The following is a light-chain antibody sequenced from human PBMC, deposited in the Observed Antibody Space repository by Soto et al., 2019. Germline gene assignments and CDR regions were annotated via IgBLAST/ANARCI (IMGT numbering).Light chain of an antibody. CDR1: QSISSNF. Sequence: EIVLTQSPGTLSLSPGEGATLSCRASQSISSNFLAWYQQKRGQAPRLLTHGASNRATGIPDRFSGSGSGTDFTLTITRLEPEDFEVYYCQQYGGSPRTLGQGTKVDI. J-gene: IGKJ1*01. V-gene: IGKV3-20*01. CDR3: QQYGGSPRT. CDR2: GAS.